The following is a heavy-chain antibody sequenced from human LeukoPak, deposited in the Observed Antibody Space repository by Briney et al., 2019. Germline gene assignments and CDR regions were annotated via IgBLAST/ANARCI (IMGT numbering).Heavy chain of an antibody. J-gene: IGHJ6*03. CDR1: GGSISSYY. V-gene: IGHV4-4*07. Sequence: SETLSLTCTVSGGSISSYYWSWIRQPAGKGLEWIGRIYTSGSTNYNPSLKSRVTMSVDTSKNQFSLKLSSVTAADTAVYYCASPMVRGVRPRYNMDVWGKGTTVTISS. D-gene: IGHD3-10*01. CDR2: IYTSGST. CDR3: ASPMVRGVRPRYNMDV.